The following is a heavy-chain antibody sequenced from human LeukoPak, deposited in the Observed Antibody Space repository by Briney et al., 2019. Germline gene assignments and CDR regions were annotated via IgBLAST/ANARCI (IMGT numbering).Heavy chain of an antibody. CDR3: VKDIGLAHGQLGYYGMDV. CDR1: GFTVGGNY. J-gene: IGHJ6*02. D-gene: IGHD5-18*01. Sequence: GGSLRLSCAASGFTVGGNYMSWVRQAPGKGLEYVSAISSNGGSTYYADSVKGRFTISRDNSKNTLYLQMSSLRAEDTAVYYCVKDIGLAHGQLGYYGMDVWGQGTTVTVSS. CDR2: ISSNGGST. V-gene: IGHV3-64D*06.